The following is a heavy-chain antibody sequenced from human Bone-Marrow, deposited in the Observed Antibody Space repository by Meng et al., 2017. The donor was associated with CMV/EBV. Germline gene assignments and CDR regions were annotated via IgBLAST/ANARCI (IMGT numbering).Heavy chain of an antibody. Sequence: GESLKISCAASGFTFSSYSMNWVRQAPGKGLEWVSSISSSSSYIYYADSVKGRFTISRDNAKNSLYLQMNSLRAEDTAVYYCARDEEYQTFSYYYGMDVWGQGTTVTVSS. D-gene: IGHD2-2*01. CDR1: GFTFSSYS. V-gene: IGHV3-21*01. CDR3: ARDEEYQTFSYYYGMDV. J-gene: IGHJ6*02. CDR2: ISSSSSYI.